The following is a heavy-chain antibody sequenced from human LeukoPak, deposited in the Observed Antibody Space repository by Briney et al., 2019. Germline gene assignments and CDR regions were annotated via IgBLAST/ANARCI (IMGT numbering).Heavy chain of an antibody. D-gene: IGHD3-3*01. CDR3: ARVLYYDFWSGYYTRAYYFDY. J-gene: IGHJ4*02. Sequence: SQTLSLTCAISGDSVSSNSAAWNWIRQSPSRGLEWLGRTYYRSKWYNDYAVSVKSRITINPDTSKNQFSLQLNSVTPEDTAVYYCARVLYYDFWSGYYTRAYYFDYWGQGTLVTVSS. CDR1: GDSVSSNSAA. CDR2: TYYRSKWYN. V-gene: IGHV6-1*01.